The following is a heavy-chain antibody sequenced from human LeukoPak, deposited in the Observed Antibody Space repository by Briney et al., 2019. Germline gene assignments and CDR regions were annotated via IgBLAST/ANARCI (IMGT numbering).Heavy chain of an antibody. CDR3: AKERGGFDY. CDR2: ISKDGGDS. D-gene: IGHD3-10*01. CDR1: GFSFDTYW. J-gene: IGHJ4*02. Sequence: PGGSLRLSCAVSGFSFDTYWMTWVRQAPGKGLEWVSAISKDGGDSYYADPVKGRFAISRDNSKNTLYLQMNSLRAEDTAVYYCAKERGGFDYWGQGTLVTVSS. V-gene: IGHV3-23*01.